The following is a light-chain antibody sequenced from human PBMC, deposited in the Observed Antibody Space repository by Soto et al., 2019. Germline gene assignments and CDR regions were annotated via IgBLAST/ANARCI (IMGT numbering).Light chain of an antibody. Sequence: QSVLMQPPSVSAAPGQKVTVSCSGSSSNIGNNHVSWYQHLPGTAPKVLIYDNSGIPDRFSGSKSATSATLDITGLQTGDEADYYCGSWDRSLRGWVFGGGTKLTVL. CDR1: SSNIGNNH. CDR3: GSWDRSLRGWV. V-gene: IGLV1-51*01. CDR2: DN. J-gene: IGLJ3*02.